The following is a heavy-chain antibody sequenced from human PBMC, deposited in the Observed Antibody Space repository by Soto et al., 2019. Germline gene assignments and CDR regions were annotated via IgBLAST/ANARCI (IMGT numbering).Heavy chain of an antibody. CDR3: ARDEGFCKSTTCPGWLDP. Sequence: ASVKVSCKASGCTFTGYYMHWVRQAPGQGLEWMGWINPNTGGTNYAQKFQGRVTMTRDTSINTVYMELTGLRSDDAAVYYCARDEGFCKSTTCPGWLDPWGQGALVTVPS. V-gene: IGHV1-2*02. D-gene: IGHD2-2*01. CDR1: GCTFTGYY. CDR2: INPNTGGT. J-gene: IGHJ5*02.